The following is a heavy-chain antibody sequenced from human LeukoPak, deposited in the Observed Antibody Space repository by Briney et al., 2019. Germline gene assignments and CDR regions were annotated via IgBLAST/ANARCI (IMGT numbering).Heavy chain of an antibody. CDR1: GFTFSRYA. J-gene: IGHJ6*03. D-gene: IGHD7-27*01. CDR2: ISGSAGST. Sequence: PGGSLTLSCAASGFTFSRYAMSWVRQAPGKGLEWVSGISGSAGSTYYADSVKGRFTISRDNSKNTLYLQMNSLRADDTAVYYCAKQGTSRLTGVLNWGPKNLYRSYSYMDVWGEGTTVTVSS. CDR3: AKQGTSRLTGVLNWGPKNLYRSYSYMDV. V-gene: IGHV3-23*01.